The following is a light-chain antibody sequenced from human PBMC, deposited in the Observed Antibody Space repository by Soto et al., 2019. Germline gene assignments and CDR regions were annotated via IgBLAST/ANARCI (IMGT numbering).Light chain of an antibody. J-gene: IGKJ2*01. CDR2: WAS. V-gene: IGKV4-1*01. Sequence: DIVMTQSPDSLAVSLGERATINCKSSQSVLYSSNNKNYLAWYQQKPGQPPKLPIYWASTRESGVPDRFSGSGSGTDFTLTISSLQAEDVAAYYCQQYYSTPYTFGQGTKLEIK. CDR3: QQYYSTPYT. CDR1: QSVLYSSNNKNY.